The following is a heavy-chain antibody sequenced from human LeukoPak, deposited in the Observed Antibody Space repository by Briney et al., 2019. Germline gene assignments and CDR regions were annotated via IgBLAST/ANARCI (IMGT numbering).Heavy chain of an antibody. J-gene: IGHJ3*02. CDR2: IKQDGSEK. D-gene: IGHD1-1*01. CDR1: GFTFGTYW. V-gene: IGHV3-7*04. CDR3: ARGAGSALDI. Sequence: GGSLRLSCAASGFTFGTYWMNWVRQAPGKGLEWVANIKQDGSEKYYVDSVKGRFTISRDNAKNSLHLQMNSLRAEGTAVYYCARGAGSALDIWGQGTMVTVSS.